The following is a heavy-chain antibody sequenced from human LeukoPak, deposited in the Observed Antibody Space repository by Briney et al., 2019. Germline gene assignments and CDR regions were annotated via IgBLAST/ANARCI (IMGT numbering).Heavy chain of an antibody. D-gene: IGHD4-17*01. J-gene: IGHJ6*02. Sequence: PERSLRLSCAASGFTFSSYGMHWVRQAPGKGLEWVAVIWYDGSNKYYADSVKGRFTISRDNSKNTLYLQMNSLRAEDTAVYYCARNLDDYGDYYYYGMDVWGQGTTVTVSS. CDR1: GFTFSSYG. CDR2: IWYDGSNK. V-gene: IGHV3-33*01. CDR3: ARNLDDYGDYYYYGMDV.